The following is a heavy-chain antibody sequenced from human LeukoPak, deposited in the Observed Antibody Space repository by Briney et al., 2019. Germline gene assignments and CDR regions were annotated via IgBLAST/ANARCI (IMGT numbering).Heavy chain of an antibody. Sequence: GGSLRLSCAASGFTFSNSWMSWVRQAPGKGLEWVAVISYDGSNKYYADSVKGRFTISRDNSKNTLYLQMNSLRAEDTAVYYCARVGIAAAGGYYFDYWGQGTLVTVSS. CDR1: GFTFSNSW. D-gene: IGHD6-13*01. J-gene: IGHJ4*02. CDR2: ISYDGSNK. CDR3: ARVGIAAAGGYYFDY. V-gene: IGHV3-30-3*01.